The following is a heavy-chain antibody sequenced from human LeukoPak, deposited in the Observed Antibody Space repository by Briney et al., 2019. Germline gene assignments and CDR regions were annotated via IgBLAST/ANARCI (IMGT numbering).Heavy chain of an antibody. CDR2: ISDSGGST. J-gene: IGHJ4*02. Sequence: GGSLRLSCAASEFTFSGYAMSWVRQAPGKGLEWVSGISDSGGSTYYADSVKGRFTISRDNSKNTLYLQMNSLRAEDTAVYYCAKAASRGYSYDSDWGQGTLVTVSS. V-gene: IGHV3-23*01. CDR3: AKAASRGYSYDSD. CDR1: EFTFSGYA. D-gene: IGHD5-18*01.